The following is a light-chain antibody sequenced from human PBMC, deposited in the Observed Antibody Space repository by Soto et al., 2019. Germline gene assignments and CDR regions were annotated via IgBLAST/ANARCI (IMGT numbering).Light chain of an antibody. CDR1: SSDVGGYKY. CDR3: SSYTRSTTLNVL. J-gene: IGLJ2*01. CDR2: EVS. Sequence: QSALTQPASVSGSHGQSITISCTGTSSDVGGYKYVSWYQQHPGKVPKLMIYEVSNRPSGVSNRFSGSKSGNTASLSISGLQAEAEAEYYCSSYTRSTTLNVLFGGGTQLTVL. V-gene: IGLV2-14*01.